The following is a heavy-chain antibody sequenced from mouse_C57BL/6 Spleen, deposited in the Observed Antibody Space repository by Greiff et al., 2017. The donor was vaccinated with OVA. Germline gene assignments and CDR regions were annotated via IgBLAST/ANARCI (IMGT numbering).Heavy chain of an antibody. CDR3: AFTVEGDWYSDV. CDR2: IYPGDGDT. D-gene: IGHD1-1*01. CDR1: GYAFSSSW. Sequence: QVQLQQSGPELVKPGASVKISCKASGYAFSSSWMNWVKQRPGKGLEWIGRIYPGDGDTNYNGKFKGKATLTAAKSSSTAYMQLISLTSEDSAVYFCAFTVEGDWYSDVWGTGTTVTVSS. J-gene: IGHJ1*03. V-gene: IGHV1-82*01.